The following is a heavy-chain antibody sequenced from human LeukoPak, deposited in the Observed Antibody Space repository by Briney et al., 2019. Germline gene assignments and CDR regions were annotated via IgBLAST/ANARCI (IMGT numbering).Heavy chain of an antibody. J-gene: IGHJ4*02. CDR2: ISGSGGST. CDR1: GFTLSSYA. D-gene: IGHD2-2*02. CDR3: AKDRVSVVPAAIGY. Sequence: GGSLRLSCAASGFTLSSYAMSWVRQAPGKGLEWVSAISGSGGSTYYADSVKGRFTISRDNSKNTLYLQMNSLRAEDTAVYYCAKDRVSVVPAAIGYWGQGTLVTVSS. V-gene: IGHV3-23*01.